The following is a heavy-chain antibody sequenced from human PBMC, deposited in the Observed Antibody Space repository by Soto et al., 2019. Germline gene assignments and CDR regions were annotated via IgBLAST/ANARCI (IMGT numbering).Heavy chain of an antibody. V-gene: IGHV4-59*01. CDR2: IHYSGRT. D-gene: IGHD5-12*01. CDR3: ARGGGWLPQY. Sequence: QVQLKESGPGLAKPSETLSLTCTVSGGSLTGYFWSWIRQSPGGGLEWLGNIHYSGRTTYNPPLQSGVTISTDEPKIQFSLKLSSVTAADTAVYYCARGGGWLPQYWGEGTLVTVSS. J-gene: IGHJ4*02. CDR1: GGSLTGYF.